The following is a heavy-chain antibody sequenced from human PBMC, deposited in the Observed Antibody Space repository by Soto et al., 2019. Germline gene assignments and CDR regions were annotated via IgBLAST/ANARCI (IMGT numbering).Heavy chain of an antibody. CDR1: GGTFSSYA. Sequence: QVQLVQSGAEVKKPGSSVKVSCKASGGTFSSYAISWVRQAPGQGLEWMGEIIPIFGTANYAQKFQGRVTITADESTSTAYIELSSLRSEDTAVYYCATDRGPSSGYYPSWFDPWGQGTLVTVSS. CDR3: ATDRGPSSGYYPSWFDP. D-gene: IGHD3-22*01. V-gene: IGHV1-69*12. J-gene: IGHJ5*02. CDR2: IIPIFGTA.